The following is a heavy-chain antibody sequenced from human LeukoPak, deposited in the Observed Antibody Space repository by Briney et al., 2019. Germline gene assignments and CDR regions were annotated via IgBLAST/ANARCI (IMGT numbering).Heavy chain of an antibody. J-gene: IGHJ4*02. CDR1: GFTFSSYS. CDR2: ISCSSSYI. CDR3: ATSDYGDYWLDY. V-gene: IGHV3-21*01. Sequence: PGGSLRLSCAASGFTFSSYSMNWVRQAPGKGLEWVSSISCSSSYIYYADSVKGRFTISRDNAKNSLYLQMNSLRAEDTAVYYCATSDYGDYWLDYWGQGTLVTVSS. D-gene: IGHD4-17*01.